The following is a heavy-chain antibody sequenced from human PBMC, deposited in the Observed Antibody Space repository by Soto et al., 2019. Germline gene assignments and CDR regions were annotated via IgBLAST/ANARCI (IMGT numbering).Heavy chain of an antibody. V-gene: IGHV3-23*01. D-gene: IGHD4-4*01. Sequence: GGSLRLSCAASGVTFSSYAMSWARQAPGKGLEWVSAISGSGGSTYYADSVKGRFTISRDNSKNTLYLQMNSLRAEDTAVYYCAKDFDYIPYYFDYWGQGTLVTVSS. CDR1: GVTFSSYA. J-gene: IGHJ4*02. CDR2: ISGSGGST. CDR3: AKDFDYIPYYFDY.